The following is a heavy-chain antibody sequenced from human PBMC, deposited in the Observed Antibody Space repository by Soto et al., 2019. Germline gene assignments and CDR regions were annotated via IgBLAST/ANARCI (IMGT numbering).Heavy chain of an antibody. CDR2: INAGNGNT. J-gene: IGHJ5*02. CDR1: GYTFTSYA. Sequence: ASVKVSCKASGYTFTSYAMHWVRQAPGQRLEWMGWINAGNGNTKYSQKFQGRVTITRDTSASTAYMELSSLRSEDTAVYYCARDHSGNPIAAPNWFDPWGQGTLVTVSS. CDR3: ARDHSGNPIAAPNWFDP. V-gene: IGHV1-3*01. D-gene: IGHD6-13*01.